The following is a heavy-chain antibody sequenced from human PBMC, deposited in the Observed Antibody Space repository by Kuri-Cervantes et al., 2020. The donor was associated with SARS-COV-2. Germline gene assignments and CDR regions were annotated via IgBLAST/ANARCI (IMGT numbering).Heavy chain of an antibody. V-gene: IGHV1-2*02. CDR2: INPNSGGT. J-gene: IGHJ6*03. Sequence: ASVKVSCKASGYTFTGYYMHWVRQAPGQGLEWMGWINPNSGGTNYAQKFQGRVTITADESTSTAYMELSSLRSEDTAVYYCARGGCSTGDRSYYYYYMDVWGKGTTVTVSS. CDR1: GYTFTGYY. D-gene: IGHD7-27*01. CDR3: ARGGCSTGDRSYYYYYMDV.